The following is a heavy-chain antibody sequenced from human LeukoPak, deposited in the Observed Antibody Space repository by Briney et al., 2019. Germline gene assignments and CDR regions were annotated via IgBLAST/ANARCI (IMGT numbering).Heavy chain of an antibody. J-gene: IGHJ6*03. Sequence: PSETLSLTCTVSGGSISSYYWSWIRQPAGKGLEWIGRIYTSGSTNYNPSLKSRVTMSVDTSKNQFSLKLSSVTAADTAVYYCARDRGIAAAGTVDTTYYYYYMDVWGKGTTVTVSS. CDR2: IYTSGST. D-gene: IGHD6-13*01. V-gene: IGHV4-4*07. CDR3: ARDRGIAAAGTVDTTYYYYYMDV. CDR1: GGSISSYY.